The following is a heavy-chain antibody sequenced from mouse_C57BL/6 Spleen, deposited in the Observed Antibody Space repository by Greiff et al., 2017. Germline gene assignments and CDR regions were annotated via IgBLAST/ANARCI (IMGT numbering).Heavy chain of an antibody. D-gene: IGHD5-1*01. V-gene: IGHV3-6*01. Sequence: EESGPGLVKPSQSLSLTCSVTGYSITSGYYWNWIRQFPGNKLEWMGYISYDGSNNYNPSLKNRISITRDTSKNQFFLKLNSVTTEDTATYYCARSTPMDYWGQGTSVTVSS. CDR3: ARSTPMDY. CDR1: GYSITSGYY. J-gene: IGHJ4*01. CDR2: ISYDGSN.